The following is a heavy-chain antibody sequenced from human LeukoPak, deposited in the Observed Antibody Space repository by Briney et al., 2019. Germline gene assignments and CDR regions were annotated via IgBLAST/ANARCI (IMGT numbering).Heavy chain of an antibody. CDR3: ARVRRPEYSSSSYYYYMDV. Sequence: ASVKVSCKASGYTFTSNYMHWVRQASGQGLEWMGWINPNSGGTNYAQKFQGRVTMTRDTSTTTAYMELNRLRSDDTAVYYCARVRRPEYSSSSYYYYMDVWGKGTTVSLSS. V-gene: IGHV1-2*02. CDR1: GYTFTSNY. CDR2: INPNSGGT. D-gene: IGHD6-6*01. J-gene: IGHJ6*03.